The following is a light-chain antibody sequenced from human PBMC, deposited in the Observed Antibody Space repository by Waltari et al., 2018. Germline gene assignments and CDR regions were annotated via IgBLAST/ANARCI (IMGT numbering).Light chain of an antibody. CDR3: QQDNDGLDT. CDR2: GTS. J-gene: IGKJ5*01. Sequence: EIVMRQSPGTLSVSPGERATRSCRASQSINRNLAWYQQKSGQAPRLLIYGTSTRATGIPARLSGSGSGTEVNLTLSSLQSEDFAVYDCQQDNDGLDTFGPGIRLEIK. CDR1: QSINRN. V-gene: IGKV3-15*01.